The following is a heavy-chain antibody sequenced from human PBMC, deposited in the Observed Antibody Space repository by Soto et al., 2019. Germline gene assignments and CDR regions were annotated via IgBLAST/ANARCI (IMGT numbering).Heavy chain of an antibody. D-gene: IGHD6-19*01. J-gene: IGHJ5*02. CDR3: AREGDEWLVRDGFDP. CDR2: IYHSGST. V-gene: IGHV4-4*02. Sequence: SETLSLTCAVPSGSISSSNWWSWVRQPPGKGLEWIGEIYHSGSTNYNPSLKSRVTISVDKSKNQFSLKLSSVTAADTAVYYCAREGDEWLVRDGFDPWGQGTLVTVSS. CDR1: SGSISSSNW.